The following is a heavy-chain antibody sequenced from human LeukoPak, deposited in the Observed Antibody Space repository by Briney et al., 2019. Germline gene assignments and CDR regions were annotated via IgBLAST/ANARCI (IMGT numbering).Heavy chain of an antibody. Sequence: GGSLRLSCAAPGFSFSSNWMGWVRQAPGKGLEWVAHIKRDGSQKYYLDSVKGRFTISRDNAKNSLYLQMNSLRVEDTAVYYCARDRGSSWYDYWGQGTLVTVSS. V-gene: IGHV3-7*01. J-gene: IGHJ4*02. CDR3: ARDRGSSWYDY. CDR2: IKRDGSQK. D-gene: IGHD6-13*01. CDR1: GFSFSSNW.